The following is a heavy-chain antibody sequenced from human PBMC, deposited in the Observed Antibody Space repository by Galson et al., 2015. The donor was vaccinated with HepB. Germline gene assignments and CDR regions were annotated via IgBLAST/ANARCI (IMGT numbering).Heavy chain of an antibody. D-gene: IGHD3-22*01. V-gene: IGHV4-59*12. CDR1: GGSISNYY. CDR2: VYHSGST. Sequence: TLSLTCTVSGGSISNYYWSWIRQPPGKGLEWIGEVYHSGSTNYNPSLRSRVTISVDKSKNQFSLKLSTVTAADTAVYYCARLGGYYSDISGSPRPYFYYYMDVWGKGTTVTVSS. CDR3: ARLGGYYSDISGSPRPYFYYYMDV. J-gene: IGHJ6*03.